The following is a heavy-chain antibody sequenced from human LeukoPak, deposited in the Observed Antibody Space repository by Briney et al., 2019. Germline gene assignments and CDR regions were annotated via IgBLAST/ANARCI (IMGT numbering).Heavy chain of an antibody. Sequence: GGSLRLSCAASGFTFGSYGMHWVRQAPGKGLEWVAFIRYDGSNKYYADSVKGRFTISRDNSKNTLYLQMNSLRAEDTAVYYCAKDLWALTLTGPSYYGMDVWGQGTTVTVSS. CDR2: IRYDGSNK. J-gene: IGHJ6*02. CDR3: AKDLWALTLTGPSYYGMDV. V-gene: IGHV3-30*02. CDR1: GFTFGSYG. D-gene: IGHD3-9*01.